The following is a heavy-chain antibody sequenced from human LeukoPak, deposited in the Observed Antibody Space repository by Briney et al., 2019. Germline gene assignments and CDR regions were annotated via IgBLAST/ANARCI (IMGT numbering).Heavy chain of an antibody. D-gene: IGHD3-22*01. V-gene: IGHV4-59*08. CDR2: IYDSGST. CDR3: ARQRVVVILDYNWFDP. J-gene: IGHJ5*02. Sequence: ETLSLTCTVSGGSISSHSWNWIRQPPGKGLEWIAYIYDSGSTNYNPALKSRVTISVDTSKNQFSLKLSSVTAADTAVYYCARQRVVVILDYNWFDPWGQGTLVTVSS. CDR1: GGSISSHS.